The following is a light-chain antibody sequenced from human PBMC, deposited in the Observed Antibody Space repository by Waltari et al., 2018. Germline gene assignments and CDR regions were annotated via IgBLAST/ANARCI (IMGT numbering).Light chain of an antibody. V-gene: IGLV2-14*03. CDR2: DVS. CDR3: SSYTTSGTYVV. Sequence: QSALTQPASVSGSPGQSITIPCTGPSSDVGGYNYVSWYQRHPGKAPKLMIYDVSDRPSGVSNRFSGSKSGNTASLTISGLQAEDEADYYCSSYTTSGTYVVFGGGTKLTVL. CDR1: SSDVGGYNY. J-gene: IGLJ2*01.